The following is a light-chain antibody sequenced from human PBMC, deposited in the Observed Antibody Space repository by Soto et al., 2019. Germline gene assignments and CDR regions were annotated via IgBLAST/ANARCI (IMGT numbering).Light chain of an antibody. Sequence: QLVLTQPPSASGSPGQSVAISCTGTSSDVGGYKYVSWYQQHPGKAPKLMIYEVNKRPSGVPDRFSGSKSANTATLTVSGLQAEDEADYYCSSYAGSNNLDVVFGGGTKLTVL. J-gene: IGLJ2*01. CDR2: EVN. V-gene: IGLV2-8*01. CDR1: SSDVGGYKY. CDR3: SSYAGSNNLDVV.